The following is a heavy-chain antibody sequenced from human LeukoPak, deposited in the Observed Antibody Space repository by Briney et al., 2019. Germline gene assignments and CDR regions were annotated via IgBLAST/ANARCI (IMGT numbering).Heavy chain of an antibody. D-gene: IGHD4-17*01. Sequence: GGSLRLSCAASGIAFDGYVMTWVRQAPGKGLEWVSTVSGSGGSTYYADSVKGRFTISRDNSKNTLYLQMNSLRAEDTAVYYCARETYGADAFDIWGQGTMVTVSS. J-gene: IGHJ3*02. CDR1: GIAFDGYV. V-gene: IGHV3-23*01. CDR2: VSGSGGST. CDR3: ARETYGADAFDI.